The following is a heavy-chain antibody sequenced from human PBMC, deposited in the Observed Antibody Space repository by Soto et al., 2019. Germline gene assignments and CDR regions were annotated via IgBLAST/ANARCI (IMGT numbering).Heavy chain of an antibody. D-gene: IGHD3-22*01. V-gene: IGHV1-18*01. Sequence: ASVKVSCKASGYTFTSYGISWVRQAPGQGLEWMGWISAYNGNTNYAQKLQGRVTMTTDTSTSTAYMELRSLRSDDTAVYYCARDWHYYDSSGYAVWGYFDYWGQGTLVTVSS. CDR2: ISAYNGNT. CDR3: ARDWHYYDSSGYAVWGYFDY. CDR1: GYTFTSYG. J-gene: IGHJ4*02.